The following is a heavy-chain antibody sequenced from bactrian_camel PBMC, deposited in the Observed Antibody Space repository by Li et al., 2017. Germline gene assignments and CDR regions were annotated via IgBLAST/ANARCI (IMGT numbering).Heavy chain of an antibody. CDR1: GYTYSARC. J-gene: IGHJ4*01. CDR2: LYAGFGIT. CDR3: ARALQWGDLAIFGY. V-gene: IGHV3S1*01. Sequence: HVQLVESGGGSVQSGGSLRLSCVASGYTYSARCMGWFRRAPGKEREGVAALYAGFGITYYSNSVEGRFTISKDNAKNTLYLQMNSLKPEDTSVYYCARALQWGDLAIFGYWGQGTQVTVS. D-gene: IGHD2*01.